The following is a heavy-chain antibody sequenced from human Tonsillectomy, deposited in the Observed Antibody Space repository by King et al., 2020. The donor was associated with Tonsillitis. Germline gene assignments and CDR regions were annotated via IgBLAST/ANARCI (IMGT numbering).Heavy chain of an antibody. D-gene: IGHD2-2*01. Sequence: VQLVESGGGLIQPGGSLRLSCAASGFTVSSNYMSWVRQAPGKGLEWVSVIYSGGSTYYADSVKGRFTISRDNSKNTLYLQMNSLRAEDTAVYYCVSSSTSSAEAYYYYGMDVWGQGTTVTVSS. CDR2: IYSGGST. J-gene: IGHJ6*02. CDR1: GFTVSSNY. V-gene: IGHV3-53*01. CDR3: VSSSTSSAEAYYYYGMDV.